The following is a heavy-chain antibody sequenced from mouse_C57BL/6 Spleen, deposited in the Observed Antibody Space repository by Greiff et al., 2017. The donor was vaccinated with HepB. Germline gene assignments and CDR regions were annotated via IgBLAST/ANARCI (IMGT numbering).Heavy chain of an antibody. V-gene: IGHV5-9-1*02. CDR1: GFTFSSYA. J-gene: IGHJ4*01. CDR3: TREGSYYGSSSLYAMDY. D-gene: IGHD1-1*01. CDR2: ISSGGDYI. Sequence: DVKLVESGEGLVKPGGSLKLSCAASGFTFSSYAMSWVRQTPEKRLEWVAYISSGGDYIYYADTVKGRFTISRDNARNTLYLQMSSLKSEDTAMYYCTREGSYYGSSSLYAMDYWGQGTSVTVSS.